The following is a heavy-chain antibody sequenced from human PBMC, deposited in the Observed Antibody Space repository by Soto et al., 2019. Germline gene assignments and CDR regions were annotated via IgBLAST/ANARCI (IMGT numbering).Heavy chain of an antibody. D-gene: IGHD3-9*01. CDR3: ARTLVTGYSDS. V-gene: IGHV4-59*01. J-gene: IGHJ4*02. CDR1: GGSISAYY. Sequence: QVQLQESGPGLVRPSETLSLTCTVSGGSISAYYWGWVRQPPGKGLEWIGHIYYTGGTRYNPSLKSRVTIAVDTSRIHVSLRLNSVTAADTAVYYCARTLVTGYSDSWGQGTLVTVSS. CDR2: IYYTGGT.